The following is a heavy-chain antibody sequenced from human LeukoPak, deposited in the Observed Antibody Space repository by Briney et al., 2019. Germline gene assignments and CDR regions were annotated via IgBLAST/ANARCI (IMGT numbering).Heavy chain of an antibody. J-gene: IGHJ4*02. D-gene: IGHD2-2*01. V-gene: IGHV3-21*01. CDR2: LTPSGGST. Sequence: GGSLRLSCAASGFIFSTSIMNWVRQAPGRGLEWVASLTPSGGSTYYADSLKGRFTISRDNAKNSLYLQLNSLRGDDTAVYYCARTCGSSSCYPHYWGQGTLVTVSS. CDR3: ARTCGSSSCYPHY. CDR1: GFIFSTSI.